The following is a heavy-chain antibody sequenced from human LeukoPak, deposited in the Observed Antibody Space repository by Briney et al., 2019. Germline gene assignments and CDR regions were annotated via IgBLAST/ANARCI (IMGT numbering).Heavy chain of an antibody. CDR2: ISGTGGST. J-gene: IGHJ4*02. Sequence: GGSLRLSCAASGFTFSSYVMSWVRQAPGKGLEWVSGISGTGGSTYYADSVKGRFTISRDNSKNTLYLQMNSLRAEDTAVYYCANPYGDYSFRHCWGQGTLVTVSS. V-gene: IGHV3-23*01. CDR3: ANPYGDYSFRHC. D-gene: IGHD4-17*01. CDR1: GFTFSSYV.